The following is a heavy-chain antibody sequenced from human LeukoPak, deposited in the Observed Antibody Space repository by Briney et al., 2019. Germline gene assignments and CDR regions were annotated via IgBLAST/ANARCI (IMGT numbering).Heavy chain of an antibody. D-gene: IGHD3-10*01. CDR2: VKRRSAGETT. V-gene: IGHV3-15*01. Sequence: GGSLRLSCAASGFSISNDWMSWVRKAPGKGLDWVARVKRRSAGETTDYAAPVKGRFTISRDDSKNTLYLQMNSLKTEDTAVYYCTLIQGWGSGSYYRDFWGQGTLVTVSS. CDR3: TLIQGWGSGSYYRDF. CDR1: GFSISNDW. J-gene: IGHJ4*02.